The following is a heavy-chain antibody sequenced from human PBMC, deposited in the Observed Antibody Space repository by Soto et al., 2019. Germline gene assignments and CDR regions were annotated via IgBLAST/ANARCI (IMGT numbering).Heavy chain of an antibody. J-gene: IGHJ4*02. V-gene: IGHV3-23*01. CDR1: GFTFSSYA. Sequence: EVQLLESGGGLVQPGGSLRLSCAASGFTFSSYAMSWVRQAPGKGLEWVSAISGSGGSTYYADSVKGRFTISRDNSKNTLYLQMNSLRAEDTAVYYCAKDYRVGFGYEHYYFDYWGQGTLVTVSS. CDR2: ISGSGGST. CDR3: AKDYRVGFGYEHYYFDY. D-gene: IGHD3-3*02.